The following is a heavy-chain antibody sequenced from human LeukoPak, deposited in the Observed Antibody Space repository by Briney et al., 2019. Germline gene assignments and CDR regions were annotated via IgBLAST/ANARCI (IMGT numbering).Heavy chain of an antibody. CDR1: GYSFTSLW. CDR3: ARLAASSVWSVYFDY. D-gene: IGHD6-13*01. V-gene: IGHV5-51*01. CDR2: IYPGDSNI. Sequence: GESLKISCKGPGYSFTSLWIGWVCQMSGEGLEWTGIIYPGDSNIRYSPSFQGQVTISADKSISTAYLQWSSLKASDTAMYYCARLAASSVWSVYFDYWGQGTLVTVSS. J-gene: IGHJ4*02.